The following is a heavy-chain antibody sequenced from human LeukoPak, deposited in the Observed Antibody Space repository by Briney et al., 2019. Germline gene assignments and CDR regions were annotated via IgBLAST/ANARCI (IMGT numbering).Heavy chain of an antibody. CDR1: GFTVSSNY. CDR2: IYSGGST. Sequence: GGSLRLSCAASGFTVSSNYMSWVRQVLGRGLEWVSVIYSGGSTYYADSVKGRFTISRDNSKNTLYLQMNSLRAEDTAVYYCAGNYYYYMDVWGKGTTVTVSS. CDR3: AGNYYYYMDV. J-gene: IGHJ6*03. V-gene: IGHV3-53*01.